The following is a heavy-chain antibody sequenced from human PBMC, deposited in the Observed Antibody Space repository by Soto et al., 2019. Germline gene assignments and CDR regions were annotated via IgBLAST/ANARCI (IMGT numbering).Heavy chain of an antibody. Sequence: EVQLVESGGGLVKPGGSLRLSYAASGFTFSNAWMNWVRQAPGKGLEWVGRIKSKTDGGTTDYAAPVKGRFTISRDDSKNTLYLQMNSLKTEDTAVYYCTTRKADFWSGFYYYYGMDVWGQGTTVTVSS. CDR2: IKSKTDGGTT. V-gene: IGHV3-15*07. J-gene: IGHJ6*02. CDR1: GFTFSNAW. D-gene: IGHD3-3*01. CDR3: TTRKADFWSGFYYYYGMDV.